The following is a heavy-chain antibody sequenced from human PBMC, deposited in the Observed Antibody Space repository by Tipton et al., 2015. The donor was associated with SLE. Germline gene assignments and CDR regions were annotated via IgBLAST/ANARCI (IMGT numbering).Heavy chain of an antibody. CDR1: GFTFSDYY. V-gene: IGHV3-11*06. J-gene: IGHJ4*02. CDR2: ISSSSSYT. D-gene: IGHD3-22*01. CDR3: ARVGVDSSGLYFDY. Sequence: SGFTFSDYYMSWIRQAPGKGLEWASYISSSSSYTNYADSVKGRFTISRDNAKNSLYLQMNSLRAEDTAVYYCARVGVDSSGLYFDYWGQGTLVTVSS.